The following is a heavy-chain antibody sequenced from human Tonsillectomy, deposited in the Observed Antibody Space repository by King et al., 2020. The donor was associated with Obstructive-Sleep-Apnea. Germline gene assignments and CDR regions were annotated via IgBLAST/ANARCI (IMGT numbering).Heavy chain of an antibody. Sequence: QLQESGPGLVKPSETLSLTCTVSGGSISSSSYYWGWIRQPPGKGLEWIGSIYYSGSTHYNPSLKSRVTISVDTSKNQFSLKLSSVTAADTAVYYCARLSPVVGWFDPWGQGTLVTVSS. CDR2: IYYSGST. J-gene: IGHJ5*02. V-gene: IGHV4-39*01. CDR3: ARLSPVVGWFDP. CDR1: GGSISSSSYY. D-gene: IGHD2-21*01.